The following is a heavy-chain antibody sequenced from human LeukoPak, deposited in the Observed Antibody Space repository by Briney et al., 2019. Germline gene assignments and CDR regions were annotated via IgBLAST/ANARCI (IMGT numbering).Heavy chain of an antibody. CDR2: IFYSGST. V-gene: IGHV4-39*01. CDR1: GGSITSSSYY. D-gene: IGHD4-17*01. CDR3: ARHLSGDDI. J-gene: IGHJ3*02. Sequence: PSETLSLTCTVSGGSITSSSYYWGWIRQPPGKGLEWIGSIFYSGSTYYNPSLKSRVTISVDTSKTQFSLKLSSVTAADTAVYYCARHLSGDDIWGQGTMVTVSS.